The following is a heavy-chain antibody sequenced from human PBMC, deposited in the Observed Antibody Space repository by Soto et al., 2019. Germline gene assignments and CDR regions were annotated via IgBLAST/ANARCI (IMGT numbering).Heavy chain of an antibody. J-gene: IGHJ6*02. CDR1: GFTFSSYS. D-gene: IGHD1-26*01. CDR2: ISSSSSYI. V-gene: IGHV3-21*01. Sequence: GGSLRLSCAASGFTFSSYSMNWVRQAPGKGLEWVSSISSSSSYIYYADSVKGRFTISRDNAKNSLYLQMNSLRAEDTAVYYCARDEGSYSPPYYYYYGMDVWGQGTTVTVSS. CDR3: ARDEGSYSPPYYYYYGMDV.